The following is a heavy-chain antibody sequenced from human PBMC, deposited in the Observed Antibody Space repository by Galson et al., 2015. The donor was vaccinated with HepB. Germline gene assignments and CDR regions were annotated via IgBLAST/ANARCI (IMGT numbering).Heavy chain of an antibody. CDR2: IHYSGYT. Sequence: ETLSLTCTVSGGSLSGFYWSWIRQSPEKGLEWIGYIHYSGYTEYHPSLKSRVTISLGTSKGQFSLKVNSVTTADTALYFCATNITNTRAFDLWGQGTMVTVSS. D-gene: IGHD5-24*01. J-gene: IGHJ3*01. CDR3: ATNITNTRAFDL. CDR1: GGSLSGFY. V-gene: IGHV4-59*03.